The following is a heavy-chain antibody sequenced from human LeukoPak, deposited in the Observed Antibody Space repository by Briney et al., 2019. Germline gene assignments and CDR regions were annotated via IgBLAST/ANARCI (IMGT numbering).Heavy chain of an antibody. CDR3: ARAASYFDAFDI. J-gene: IGHJ3*02. CDR2: INPKSGDT. V-gene: IGHV1-2*02. Sequence: ASVKVSCKASGYTFSGYYMHWVRQAPGQGLEWMGWINPKSGDTNSAQKFQGRVTTTRDTSISTVYMDLSRLTSDDTAVYYCARAASYFDAFDIWGQGTMVTVPS. CDR1: GYTFSGYY. D-gene: IGHD3-10*01.